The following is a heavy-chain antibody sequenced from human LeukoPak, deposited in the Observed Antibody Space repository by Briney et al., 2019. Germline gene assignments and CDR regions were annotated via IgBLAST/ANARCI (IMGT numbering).Heavy chain of an antibody. Sequence: PGGSLRLSCAASGFTFSSYAMHWVRQAPGKGLEYVSAISSNGGSTYYANSVKGRFTISRDNSKNTLYLQMGSLRAEDTAVYYCARSKIVVVVAAPPDAFDIWGQGTMVTVSS. CDR1: GFTFSSYA. D-gene: IGHD2-15*01. V-gene: IGHV3-64*01. J-gene: IGHJ3*02. CDR2: ISSNGGST. CDR3: ARSKIVVVVAAPPDAFDI.